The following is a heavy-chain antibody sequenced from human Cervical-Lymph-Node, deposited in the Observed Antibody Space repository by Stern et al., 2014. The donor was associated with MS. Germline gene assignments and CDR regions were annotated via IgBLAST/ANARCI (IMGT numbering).Heavy chain of an antibody. CDR1: GGSISSGGYY. Sequence: QVQLQESGPGLVKPSQTLSLTCTVSGGSISSGGYYWSWIRQNPGKGLEWIGYIYYSGSTYYNPSLKSRVTISVDTSKNQFSLKLSSVTAADTAVYYCARVSYDFWSGYYPFDYWGQGTLVTVSS. V-gene: IGHV4-31*03. D-gene: IGHD3-3*01. J-gene: IGHJ4*02. CDR2: IYYSGST. CDR3: ARVSYDFWSGYYPFDY.